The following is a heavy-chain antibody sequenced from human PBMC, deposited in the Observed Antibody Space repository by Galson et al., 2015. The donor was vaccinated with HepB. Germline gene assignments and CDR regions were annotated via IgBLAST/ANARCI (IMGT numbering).Heavy chain of an antibody. D-gene: IGHD6-19*01. Sequence: SLRLSCAASGFTFSSYWMHWVRQAPGKGLVWVSRINSDGSSTSYANSVKGRFTISRDNAKSIAYLQMNSLKTEDTAVYYCTRDLLPGIAVAVSHYWGQGTLVTVSS. CDR2: INSDGSST. CDR1: GFTFSSYW. J-gene: IGHJ4*02. V-gene: IGHV3-74*01. CDR3: TRDLLPGIAVAVSHY.